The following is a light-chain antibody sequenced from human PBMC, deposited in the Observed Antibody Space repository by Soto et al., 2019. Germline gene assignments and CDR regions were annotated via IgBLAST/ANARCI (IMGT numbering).Light chain of an antibody. CDR2: DAS. V-gene: IGKV1-5*01. CDR3: QQYNSYPIT. J-gene: IGKJ5*01. CDR1: QSISSW. Sequence: DIQMAQSPSTLSASVGDRVTITCRASQSISSWLAWYRQKPGKAPKLLIYDASSLESGVPSRFSGSGSGTEFTLTISSLQPDDFATYYCQQYNSYPITCGQGTRREIK.